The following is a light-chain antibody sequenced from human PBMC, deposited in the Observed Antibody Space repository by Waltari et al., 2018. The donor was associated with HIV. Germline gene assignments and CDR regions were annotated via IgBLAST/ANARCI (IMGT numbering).Light chain of an antibody. V-gene: IGLV1-36*01. CDR1: SSNIGNNA. J-gene: IGLJ2*01. CDR2: YDD. Sequence: QSVLTQPPSVSEGPRQRVTISCSGSSSNIGNNAVNWYQQLPGKAPKLLIYYDDLLPSGVSVRFSGSKSGTSASLAISGLQSEDEADYYCAAAWDDSLNGPVFGGGTKLTVL. CDR3: AAAWDDSLNGPV.